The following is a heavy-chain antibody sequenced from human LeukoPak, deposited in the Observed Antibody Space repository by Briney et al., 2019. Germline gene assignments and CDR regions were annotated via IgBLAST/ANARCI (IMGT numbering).Heavy chain of an antibody. J-gene: IGHJ4*02. D-gene: IGHD2-2*01. V-gene: IGHV1-58*01. CDR3: AAGPQLVYQLLPDY. CDR1: GFTSTSSA. Sequence: ASVKVSCKASGFTSTSSAVQWVRQARGQRLEWIGWIVVGSGNTNYAQKFQEGVTITRDMSTSTAYMELSSLRSEDTAVYYCAAGPQLVYQLLPDYWGQGTLVTVSS. CDR2: IVVGSGNT.